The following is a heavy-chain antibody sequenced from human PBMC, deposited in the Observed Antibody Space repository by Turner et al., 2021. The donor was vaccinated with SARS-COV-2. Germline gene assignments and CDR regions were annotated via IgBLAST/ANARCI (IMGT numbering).Heavy chain of an antibody. CDR2: IYHSGNT. CDR1: NW. CDR3: ARRSCSGGSCSNFDY. V-gene: IGHV4-4*02. Sequence: NWWSWVRQPPGRGLEWIGEIYHSGNTNYNPSLKSRVTISVDMSKNHFSLKLSSVTAADTAVYYYARRSCSGGSCSNFDYWGQGTLVTVSS. J-gene: IGHJ4*02. D-gene: IGHD2-15*01.